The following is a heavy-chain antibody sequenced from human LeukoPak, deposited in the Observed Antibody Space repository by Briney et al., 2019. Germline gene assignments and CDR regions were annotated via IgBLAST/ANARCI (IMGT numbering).Heavy chain of an antibody. CDR2: IRYDGSNK. V-gene: IGHV3-30*02. J-gene: IGHJ6*03. D-gene: IGHD6-6*01. CDR3: AKGSRRYSSSSDFDYYYYMDV. CDR1: GFTFSSYG. Sequence: PGGSLRLSCAASGFTFSSYGMHWVRQAPGKGLEWVAFIRYDGSNKYYADSVKGRFTISRDNSKNTLYLQMNSLRAEDTAVYYCAKGSRRYSSSSDFDYYYYMDVWGKGTSVTVSS.